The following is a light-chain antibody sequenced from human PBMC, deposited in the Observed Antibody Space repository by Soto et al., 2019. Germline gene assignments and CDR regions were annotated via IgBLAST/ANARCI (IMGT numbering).Light chain of an antibody. CDR2: GAT. Sequence: EIVMTQSPATLSVSPGERATLSCRASQSVSILLAWYQQKPGQAPRLLIHGATTRATDIPARFSGSGSGTDFTLTTSSLEPEDLAVYFCQQRSNWPRTFGQGTKVDIK. V-gene: IGKV3D-15*01. CDR1: QSVSIL. J-gene: IGKJ1*01. CDR3: QQRSNWPRT.